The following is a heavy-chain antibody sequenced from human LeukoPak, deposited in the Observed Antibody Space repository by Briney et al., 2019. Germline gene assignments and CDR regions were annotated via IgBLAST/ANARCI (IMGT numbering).Heavy chain of an antibody. CDR3: ARGEGRGYSLYDSSGYWEAFDI. J-gene: IGHJ3*02. Sequence: SVKVSCKASGGTFSSYAISWVRQAPGQGLEWMGGIIPIFGTANYAQKFQGRVTITADESTSTAYMELSSLRSEDTAVYYCARGEGRGYSLYDSSGYWEAFDIWGQGTMVTVSS. CDR1: GGTFSSYA. D-gene: IGHD3-22*01. CDR2: IIPIFGTA. V-gene: IGHV1-69*13.